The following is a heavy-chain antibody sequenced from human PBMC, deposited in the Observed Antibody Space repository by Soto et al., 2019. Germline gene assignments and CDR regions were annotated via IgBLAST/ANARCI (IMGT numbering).Heavy chain of an antibody. J-gene: IGHJ6*02. D-gene: IGHD6-19*01. Sequence: SETLSLTCTVSGGSISSYYWSWIRQPPGKGLEWVGYIYYSGSTIDNPTPRSRVTRSVNTPKKRLSLKRSSVTAADTAVYYCAGTGYSSGWYYYYGMDVLGQGTTVTASS. CDR3: AGTGYSSGWYYYYGMDV. CDR1: GGSISSYY. CDR2: IYYSGST. V-gene: IGHV4-59*01.